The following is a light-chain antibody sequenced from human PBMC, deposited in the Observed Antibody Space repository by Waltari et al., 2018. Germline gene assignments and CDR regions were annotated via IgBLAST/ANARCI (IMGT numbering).Light chain of an antibody. J-gene: IGLJ1*01. V-gene: IGLV2-23*02. Sequence: QSALTHPASVSGSPGQAITTSCTGTSPTAGGYNLVPWYRQYPGNAPELMIFGVSERPSGISNRLSGSKSGNTATLTISGLQAEDEADYYCLSYSGRSDYVFGTGTRV. CDR1: SPTAGGYNL. CDR3: LSYSGRSDYV. CDR2: GVS.